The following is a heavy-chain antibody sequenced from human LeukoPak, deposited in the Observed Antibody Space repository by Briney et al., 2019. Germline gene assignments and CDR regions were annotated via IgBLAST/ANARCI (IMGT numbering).Heavy chain of an antibody. Sequence: KPSETLSLTCALYGGSFSTYYWFWIRQPPGKGLEWIGEINHSGNTNYNPSLKSRVTISVDTSKNQFSLKLSSVTAADTAVYYCAPGWAAVDAYWGQGTLVTVSS. J-gene: IGHJ4*02. V-gene: IGHV4-34*01. CDR3: APGWAAVDAY. CDR1: GGSFSTYY. D-gene: IGHD6-13*01. CDR2: INHSGNT.